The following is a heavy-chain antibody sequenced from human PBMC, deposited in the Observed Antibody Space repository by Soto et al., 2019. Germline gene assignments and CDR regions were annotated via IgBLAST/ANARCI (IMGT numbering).Heavy chain of an antibody. Sequence: ASVKVSCKASRYAFTSYGISWVRQAPGQGLEWMGWISAYNGNTNYAQKLQGRVTMTTDTSTSTAYMELRSLRSDDTAVYYCARDEAVAGITNLDYWGQGTLVTVSS. CDR2: ISAYNGNT. CDR1: RYAFTSYG. V-gene: IGHV1-18*01. J-gene: IGHJ4*02. CDR3: ARDEAVAGITNLDY. D-gene: IGHD6-19*01.